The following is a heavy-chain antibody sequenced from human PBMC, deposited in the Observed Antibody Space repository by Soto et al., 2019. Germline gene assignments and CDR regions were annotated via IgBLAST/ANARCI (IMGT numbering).Heavy chain of an antibody. CDR2: LIPIFGTA. J-gene: IGHJ5*02. CDR1: GGTFSSYA. Sequence: QVKLVQSGAEVKKPGSSGKVSCKASGGTFSSYAISWVRQAPGQGLEWMGGLIPIFGTANYAQKFQGRVTNIADESTSTAYMELSSLRSEDTAVYYCAGERDYGDYRYRGWFDPWGQGTLVTVSP. D-gene: IGHD4-17*01. V-gene: IGHV1-69*01. CDR3: AGERDYGDYRYRGWFDP.